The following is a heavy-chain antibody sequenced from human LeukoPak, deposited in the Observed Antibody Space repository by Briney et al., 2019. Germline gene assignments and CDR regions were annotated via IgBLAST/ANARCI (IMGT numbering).Heavy chain of an antibody. D-gene: IGHD1-26*01. Sequence: SETLSLTCTVSGYSISSGYYWGWIRQPPGKGLEWIGSIYHSGSTYYNPSLKSRVTISVDTSKNQFSLKLSSVTAADTAVYYCAIRSTVVGAKYFDYWGQGTLVTVSS. J-gene: IGHJ4*02. CDR2: IYHSGST. CDR3: AIRSTVVGAKYFDY. CDR1: GYSISSGYY. V-gene: IGHV4-38-2*02.